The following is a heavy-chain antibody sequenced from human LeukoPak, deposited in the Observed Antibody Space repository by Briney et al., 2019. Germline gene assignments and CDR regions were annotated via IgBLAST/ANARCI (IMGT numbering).Heavy chain of an antibody. J-gene: IGHJ4*02. Sequence: SETLSLTCAVSGYSISSGYYWGWLRQPPGEGLELVGSIYHSGSTYYNQTLKSRVTISVDTSTNQFSLKLSTVTAADTAVYYWARLGVTYYYDSSGSYYFDYWGQGALVTVSS. CDR1: GYSISSGYY. D-gene: IGHD3-22*01. CDR2: IYHSGST. V-gene: IGHV4-38-2*01. CDR3: ARLGVTYYYDSSGSYYFDY.